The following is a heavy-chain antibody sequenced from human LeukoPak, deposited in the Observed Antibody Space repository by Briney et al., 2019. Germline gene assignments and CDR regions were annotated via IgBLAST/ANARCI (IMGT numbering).Heavy chain of an antibody. V-gene: IGHV3-48*02. J-gene: IGHJ3*02. D-gene: IGHD3-10*01. CDR2: INIISSEI. CDR1: GFTFSSYS. CDR3: ARDRAYAFDN. Sequence: GGSLRLSCAASGFTFSSYSMNWVRQAPGKGLEWVSYINIISSEIYYGDPVKGRFTISTDNAKNSVYLQMNSLRDEDTAVYYCARDRAYAFDNWGQGTMVTVSS.